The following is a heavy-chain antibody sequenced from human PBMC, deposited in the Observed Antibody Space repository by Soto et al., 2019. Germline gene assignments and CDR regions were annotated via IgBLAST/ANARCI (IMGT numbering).Heavy chain of an antibody. CDR1: GGSISSGDYY. J-gene: IGHJ6*02. V-gene: IGHV4-30-4*01. D-gene: IGHD3-10*01. CDR2: IYYSGST. Sequence: SETLSLTCTVSGGSISSGDYYWSWIRQPPGKGLEWIGYIYYSGSTYYNPSLKSRVTISVDTSKNQFSLKLSSVTAADTAVYYCAREFTYYYGSGSSYGMDVWGQGTTVTVS. CDR3: AREFTYYYGSGSSYGMDV.